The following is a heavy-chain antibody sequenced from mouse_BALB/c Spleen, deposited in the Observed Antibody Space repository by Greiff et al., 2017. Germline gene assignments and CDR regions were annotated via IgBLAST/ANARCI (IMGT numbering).Heavy chain of an antibody. Sequence: EGKLVESGGGLVQPGGSRKLSCAASGFTFSSFGMHWVRQAPEKGLEWVAYISSGSSTIYYADTVKGRFTISRDNPKNTLFLQMTSLRSEDTAMYYCARYYYDYDWFAYWGQGTLVTVSA. D-gene: IGHD2-4*01. CDR3: ARYYYDYDWFAY. CDR2: ISSGSSTI. V-gene: IGHV5-17*02. J-gene: IGHJ3*01. CDR1: GFTFSSFG.